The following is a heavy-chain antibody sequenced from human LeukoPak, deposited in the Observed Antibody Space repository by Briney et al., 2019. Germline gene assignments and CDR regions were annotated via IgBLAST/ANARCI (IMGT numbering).Heavy chain of an antibody. D-gene: IGHD6-13*01. CDR1: GFTLSSNY. Sequence: GXSXRLSCAASGFTLSSNYMSWVRQAPGKGVEWGSVIYSCVSTYSAVSLKRPFTISRDNSKNTLYLQMNSLRAEDTAVYYCARGDSSSWYLGALDIWGQGTMVTVSS. CDR2: IYSCVST. J-gene: IGHJ3*02. V-gene: IGHV3-53*01. CDR3: ARGDSSSWYLGALDI.